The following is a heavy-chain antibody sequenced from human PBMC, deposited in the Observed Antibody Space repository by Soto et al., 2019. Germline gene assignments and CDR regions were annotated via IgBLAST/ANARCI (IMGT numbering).Heavy chain of an antibody. CDR1: GGSISSSSYY. V-gene: IGHV4-39*01. CDR3: ARQRGFYELHYYYYGMDV. Sequence: SETLSLTCTVSGGSISSSSYYWGWIRQPPGKGLEWIGSIYYSGSTYYNPSLKSRVTISVDTSKNQFSLKLSSVTAADTAVYYCARQRGFYELHYYYYGMDVWGQGATVTVSS. J-gene: IGHJ6*02. D-gene: IGHD3-10*01. CDR2: IYYSGST.